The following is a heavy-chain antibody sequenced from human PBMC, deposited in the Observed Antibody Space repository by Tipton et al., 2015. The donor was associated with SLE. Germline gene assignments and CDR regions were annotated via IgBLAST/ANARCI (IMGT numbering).Heavy chain of an antibody. Sequence: TLSLTCTVSGGSISSSSYYWGWIRQPPGKGLEWIGSIYYSGSTYYNPPLKSRVTISVDTSKNQFSLKLSSVTAADTAVYYCARDRGTDFYYYYMDVWGKGTTVTVSS. CDR2: IYYSGST. D-gene: IGHD2-8*02. CDR3: ARDRGTDFYYYYMDV. CDR1: GGSISSSSYY. J-gene: IGHJ6*03. V-gene: IGHV4-39*07.